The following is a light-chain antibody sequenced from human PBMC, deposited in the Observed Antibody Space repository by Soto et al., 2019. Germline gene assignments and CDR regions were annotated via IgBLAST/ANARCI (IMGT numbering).Light chain of an antibody. V-gene: IGKV3D-15*01. CDR1: QSVSSN. CDR2: DAS. Sequence: EIVLTHSPGTLSLSPGERATLSCRASQSVSSNLAWYQQKPGQAPRLLIYDASNRATGIPARFSGSGSGTEFTLTISSLQSEDSAIYYCQQYNNWPLFGQGTRLEIK. CDR3: QQYNNWPL. J-gene: IGKJ5*01.